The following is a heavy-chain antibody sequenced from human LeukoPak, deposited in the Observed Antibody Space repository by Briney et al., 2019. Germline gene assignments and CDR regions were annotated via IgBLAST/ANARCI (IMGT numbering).Heavy chain of an antibody. CDR2: INHSGST. Sequence: SETLSLTCAVYGGSFSGYYWSWIPQPPGNGLEWIGEINHSGSTNYNPSLKSRVTISVDTSKNQFSLKLSSVTAADTAVYYCARAYSSRWFDYWGQGNLVTVSS. CDR1: GGSFSGYY. CDR3: ARAYSSRWFDY. V-gene: IGHV4-34*01. D-gene: IGHD6-13*01. J-gene: IGHJ4*02.